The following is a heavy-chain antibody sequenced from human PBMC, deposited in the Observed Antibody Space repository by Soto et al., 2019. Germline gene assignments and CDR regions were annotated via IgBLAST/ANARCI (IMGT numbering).Heavy chain of an antibody. Sequence: QVQLQQWGAGLLKPSETLSLTCAVYGGSFSTYFWNWVRQRPGKGLEWIGEINQSETTHYTPSLKSRVAISIDTSKXXXXXXXNXXXXXXTAVXYXARXXXPYSYGPRSGGMDVWGQGTTVIVSS. CDR1: GGSFSTYF. CDR3: ARXXXPYSYGPRSGGMDV. V-gene: IGHV4-34*01. CDR2: INQSETT. D-gene: IGHD5-18*01. J-gene: IGHJ6*02.